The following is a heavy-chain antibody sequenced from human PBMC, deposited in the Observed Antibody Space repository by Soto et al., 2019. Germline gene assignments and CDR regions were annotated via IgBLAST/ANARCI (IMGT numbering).Heavy chain of an antibody. V-gene: IGHV3-23*01. CDR2: LSGSDGTT. D-gene: IGHD3-3*01. CDR3: AKGRRSDTMWSAFDV. J-gene: IGHJ3*01. CDR1: GFTFINYG. Sequence: CVSLRLSCAASGFTFINYGMSWVRQAPGKGLEWVAVLSGSDGTTYSADSVKSRFTISRDNSKSTLYLQMNSLRVEDTAVYYCAKGRRSDTMWSAFDVWGQGTMVTVSS.